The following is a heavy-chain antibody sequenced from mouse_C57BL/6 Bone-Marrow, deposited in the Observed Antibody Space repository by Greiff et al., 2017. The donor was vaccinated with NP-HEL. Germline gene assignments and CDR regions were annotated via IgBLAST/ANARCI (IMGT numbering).Heavy chain of an antibody. V-gene: IGHV5-6*02. CDR1: GFTFSSYG. J-gene: IGHJ2*01. CDR2: ISSGGSYT. D-gene: IGHD3-1*01. CDR3: ARPGTAGDY. Sequence: DVMLVESGGDLVKPGGSLKLSCAASGFTFSSYGMSWVRQTPEKRLEWVATISSGGSYTYYTDNVKGRFTISRDNAKNTLYLQMSSLKSEDTAMYYCARPGTAGDYWGQGTTLTVSS.